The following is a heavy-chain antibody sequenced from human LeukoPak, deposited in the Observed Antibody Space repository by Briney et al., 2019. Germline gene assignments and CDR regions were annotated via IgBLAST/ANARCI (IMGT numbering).Heavy chain of an antibody. CDR3: ARDNYVDTAMWGRYYYGMDV. V-gene: IGHV3-11*06. Sequence: GGSLRLSCAASGFTFSDYYMSWIRQAPGKGLERVSYISSSSSYTNYADSVKGRFTISRDNAKNSLYLQMNSLRAEDTAVYYCARDNYVDTAMWGRYYYGMDVWGQGTTVTVSS. D-gene: IGHD5-18*01. CDR2: ISSSSSYT. J-gene: IGHJ6*02. CDR1: GFTFSDYY.